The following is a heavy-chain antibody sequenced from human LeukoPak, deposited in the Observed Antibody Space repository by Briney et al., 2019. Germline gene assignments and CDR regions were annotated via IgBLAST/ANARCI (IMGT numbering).Heavy chain of an antibody. CDR3: ARPPKGIGGARGGNNWFDP. CDR2: ISYDGSNK. CDR1: GFTFSSYG. Sequence: GGSLRLSCAASGFTFSSYGMHWVRQAPGKGLEWVAVISYDGSNKYYADSVKGRFTISRDNSKNTLYLQMNSLRAEDTAVYYCARPPKGIGGARGGNNWFDPWGQGTLVTVSS. V-gene: IGHV3-30*03. D-gene: IGHD1-26*01. J-gene: IGHJ5*02.